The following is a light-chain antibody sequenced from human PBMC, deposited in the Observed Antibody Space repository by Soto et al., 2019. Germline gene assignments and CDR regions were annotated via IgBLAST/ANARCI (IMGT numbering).Light chain of an antibody. CDR1: SSDVGAYNY. V-gene: IGLV2-8*01. CDR2: EVS. J-gene: IGLJ2*01. CDR3: SSYAGSNNFVV. Sequence: QSALTQPPSAYGSPGQSVTISCTGTSSDVGAYNYVSWYQQHPGKAPKLMIYEVSKRPSGVPDRFSGSKSGNTASLTVSGLQAEDEADYYCSSYAGSNNFVVFGGGTKLTVL.